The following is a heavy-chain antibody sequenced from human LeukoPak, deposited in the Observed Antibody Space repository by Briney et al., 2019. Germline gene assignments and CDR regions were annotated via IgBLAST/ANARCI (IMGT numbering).Heavy chain of an antibody. V-gene: IGHV1-2*02. CDR2: INPKSDGT. Sequence: ASVKVSCKASGYTFTGHHIHWVRQAPGQGLEWLGRINPKSDGTNYGQKFQVRVTMTSDTSTSTAYMELSRLTSDDAAVYFCARGSSLEDFWSGFYESWGQGTLVTVSS. CDR1: GYTFTGHH. J-gene: IGHJ4*02. CDR3: ARGSSLEDFWSGFYES. D-gene: IGHD3-3*01.